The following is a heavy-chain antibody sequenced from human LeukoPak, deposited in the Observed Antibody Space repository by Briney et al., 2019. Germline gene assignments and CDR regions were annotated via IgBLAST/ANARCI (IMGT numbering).Heavy chain of an antibody. CDR3: ASHSSSWYGFDY. D-gene: IGHD6-13*01. V-gene: IGHV3-53*01. CDR1: GXTVSSNH. CDR2: IYSGGST. J-gene: IGHJ4*02. Sequence: PGGSLRLSWAASGXTVSSNHMSWVRQAPGKGQEWVSVIYSGGSTYYADSVKGRFTISRDNSKNTLYLQMNSLRAEDTAVYYCASHSSSWYGFDYWGQGTLVTVSS.